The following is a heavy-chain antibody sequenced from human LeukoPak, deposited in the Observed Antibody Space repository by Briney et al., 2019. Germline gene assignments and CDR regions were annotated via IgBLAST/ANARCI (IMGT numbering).Heavy chain of an antibody. CDR1: GFTVSSNY. CDR2: IYSGGST. CDR3: ARGRGDDYGLRCFQH. D-gene: IGHD4-17*01. Sequence: PGGSLRLSCAASGFTVSSNYMNWVRQAPGKGLEWVSVIYSGGSTYYADSMKGRFTISRDNSKNTLYLQMNSLRAEDTAVYYCARGRGDDYGLRCFQHWGPGTPVTVSS. J-gene: IGHJ1*01. V-gene: IGHV3-66*01.